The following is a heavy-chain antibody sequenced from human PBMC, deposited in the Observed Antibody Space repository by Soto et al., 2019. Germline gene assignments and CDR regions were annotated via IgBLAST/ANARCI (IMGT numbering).Heavy chain of an antibody. CDR2: ISGSGGST. CDR1: GFTFSSYA. V-gene: IGHV3-23*01. J-gene: IGHJ4*02. CDR3: AKGQALSGYCTNGVCLDTFDY. D-gene: IGHD2-8*01. Sequence: PGGSLRLSCAASGFTFSSYAMSWVRQAPGKGLEWVSAISGSGGSTYYADSVKGRFTISRDNSKNTLYLQMNSLRAEDTAVYYCAKGQALSGYCTNGVCLDTFDYSGQGTLVTVSS.